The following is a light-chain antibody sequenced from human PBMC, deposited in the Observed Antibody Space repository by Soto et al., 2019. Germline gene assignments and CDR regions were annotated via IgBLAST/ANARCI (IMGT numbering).Light chain of an antibody. CDR3: QHYNNLPLS. CDR1: QGINNN. V-gene: IGKV3-15*01. Sequence: EIVVTQSPATLSVSPGERATLFCRASQGINNNLAWYQQRPGQAPRLLIYGASTRAPGIPARFSGSGSGTDFTHTISSLQSEDFAVYHCQHYNNLPLSFGGGSKVEI. J-gene: IGKJ4*01. CDR2: GAS.